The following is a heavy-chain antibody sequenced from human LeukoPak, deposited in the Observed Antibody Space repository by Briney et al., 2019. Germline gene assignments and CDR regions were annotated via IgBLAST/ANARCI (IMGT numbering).Heavy chain of an antibody. D-gene: IGHD6-13*01. V-gene: IGHV3-23*01. CDR2: ISGSGGST. Sequence: GGSLRLSCAASGFTFSSYAMSWVRQAPGKGLEWVSAISGSGGSTYYADSVKGRFTISRDNSKNTLYLQMNSLRAEDTAVYYWAKGRAAAGTMSYWGQGPLVTVPS. CDR3: AKGRAAAGTMSY. CDR1: GFTFSSYA. J-gene: IGHJ4*02.